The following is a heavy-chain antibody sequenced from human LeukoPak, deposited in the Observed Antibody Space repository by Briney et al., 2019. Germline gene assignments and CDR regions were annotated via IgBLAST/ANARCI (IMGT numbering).Heavy chain of an antibody. V-gene: IGHV3-7*01. CDR3: ARQPVLLWFGELLGYFDY. D-gene: IGHD3-10*01. CDR2: IKQDGSEK. J-gene: IGHJ4*02. Sequence: GGSLRLSCAASGFTFSSYWMSWVRQAPGKGLEWVANIKQDGSEKYYVDSVKGRFTISRDNAKNSLYLQMNSLRAEDTAVYYCARQPVLLWFGELLGYFDYWGQGTLVTVSS. CDR1: GFTFSSYW.